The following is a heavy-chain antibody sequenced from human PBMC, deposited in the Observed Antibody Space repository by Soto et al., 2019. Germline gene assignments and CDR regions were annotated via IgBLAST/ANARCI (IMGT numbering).Heavy chain of an antibody. J-gene: IGHJ5*02. D-gene: IGHD6-13*01. CDR1: GGSISSGGYY. CDR3: ARDHLPTGYSTSAPSHNWFDP. Sequence: SETLSLTCTVSGGSISSGGYYWSWIRQHPGKGLEWIGYIYYSGSTYYNPSLKSRVTISVDTSKNQFSLKLSSVTAADTAVYYCARDHLPTGYSTSAPSHNWFDPWGQGTLVTVSS. CDR2: IYYSGST. V-gene: IGHV4-31*03.